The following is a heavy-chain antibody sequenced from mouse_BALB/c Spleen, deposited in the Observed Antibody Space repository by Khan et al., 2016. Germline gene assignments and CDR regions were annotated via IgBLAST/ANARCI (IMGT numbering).Heavy chain of an antibody. CDR2: IHYSGGT. CDR3: TRSHGYYAMDY. J-gene: IGHJ4*01. Sequence: EVQLQESGPDLVKPSQSLSLTCTVTGYSITSGYSWHWIRQFPGNKLEWMGYIHYSGGTKHIPSLKSRISITRDTSKNQFFLQLNSVTPEDTATYYCTRSHGYYAMDYWGQGTSVTVSS. V-gene: IGHV3-1*02. CDR1: GYSITSGYS.